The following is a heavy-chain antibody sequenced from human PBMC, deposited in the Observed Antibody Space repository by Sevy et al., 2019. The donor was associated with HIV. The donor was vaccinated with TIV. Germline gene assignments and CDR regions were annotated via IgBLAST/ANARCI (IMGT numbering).Heavy chain of an antibody. J-gene: IGHJ2*01. CDR2: IRTYNGDT. CDR3: ARRALTGNWFFDL. V-gene: IGHV1-18*01. CDR1: GYSFTNFG. D-gene: IGHD7-27*01. Sequence: ASVKVSCRASGYSFTNFGITWVRQAPGQGLEWMGWIRTYNGDTKYAQGLQGRVTMTTDTSTTTAYMELGSLRSDDTAVYYCARRALTGNWFFDLWGRGTLVTVSS.